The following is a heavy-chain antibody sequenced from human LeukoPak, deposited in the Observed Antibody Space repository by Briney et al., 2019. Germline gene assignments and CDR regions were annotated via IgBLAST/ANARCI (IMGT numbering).Heavy chain of an antibody. J-gene: IGHJ4*02. CDR3: ARENWNYVVDY. Sequence: GGSLRLSCAASGFTFSSYWMHWVRQAPGKGLVWVSRINTDGSSTSYADSVKGRFTISRDNAKNTLYLQMNSLRAEDTAVYYCARENWNYVVDYWGQGTLVTVSS. D-gene: IGHD1-7*01. V-gene: IGHV3-74*01. CDR1: GFTFSSYW. CDR2: INTDGSST.